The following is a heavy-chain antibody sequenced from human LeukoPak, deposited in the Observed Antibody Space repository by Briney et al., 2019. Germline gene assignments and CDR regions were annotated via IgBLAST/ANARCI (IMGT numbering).Heavy chain of an antibody. CDR1: GGSISSYY. Sequence: SETLSLTCTVSGGSISSYYWSWIRQPAGKGLEWIGRIYTSGSTNYDPSLKSRVTMSVDTSKNQLSLKLSSVTAADTAVYYCARVGSLSSGRNWFDPWGQGTLVTVSS. J-gene: IGHJ5*02. CDR2: IYTSGST. CDR3: ARVGSLSSGRNWFDP. V-gene: IGHV4-4*07. D-gene: IGHD6-19*01.